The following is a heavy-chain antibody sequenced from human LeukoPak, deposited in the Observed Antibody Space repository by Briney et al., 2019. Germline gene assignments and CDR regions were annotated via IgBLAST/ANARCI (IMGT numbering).Heavy chain of an antibody. V-gene: IGHV5-51*01. CDR1: GYSFTSFW. CDR3: ARGSSGLLYYFDY. CDR2: IYPGDSDT. D-gene: IGHD6-19*01. Sequence: GESLKISCKGSGYSFTSFWIGWVRQMPGKGLEWMGIIYPGDSDTRYSPSFQGQVTISADKSITTAYLQWRSLKASDTAMYYCARGSSGLLYYFDYWGQGTLVTVSS. J-gene: IGHJ4*02.